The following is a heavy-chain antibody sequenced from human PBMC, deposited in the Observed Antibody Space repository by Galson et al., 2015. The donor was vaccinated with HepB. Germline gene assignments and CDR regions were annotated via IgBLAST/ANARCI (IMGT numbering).Heavy chain of an antibody. CDR3: VKVTISGPDYDILTGPYFDY. V-gene: IGHV3-64D*06. CDR2: ISSNGGST. J-gene: IGHJ4*02. Sequence: SLRLSCAASGFTFSSYAMHWVRQAPGKGLEYVSAISSNGGSTYYADSVKGRFTISRDNSKNTLYLQMSSLRAEDTAVYYCVKVTISGPDYDILTGPYFDYWGQGTLVTVSS. CDR1: GFTFSSYA. D-gene: IGHD3-9*01.